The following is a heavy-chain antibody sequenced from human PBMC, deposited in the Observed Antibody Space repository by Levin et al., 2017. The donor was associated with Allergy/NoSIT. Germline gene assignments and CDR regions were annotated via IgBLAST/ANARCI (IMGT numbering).Heavy chain of an antibody. CDR1: GYTFTGYY. Sequence: GGSLRLSCKASGYTFTGYYMHWVRQAPGQGLEWMGWINPNSGGTNYAQKFQGRVTMTRDTSISTAYMELSRLRSDDTAVYYCARAQDIVVVPAAIWVISESFDYWGQGTLVTVSS. V-gene: IGHV1-2*02. D-gene: IGHD2-2*01. CDR3: ARAQDIVVVPAAIWVISESFDY. CDR2: INPNSGGT. J-gene: IGHJ4*02.